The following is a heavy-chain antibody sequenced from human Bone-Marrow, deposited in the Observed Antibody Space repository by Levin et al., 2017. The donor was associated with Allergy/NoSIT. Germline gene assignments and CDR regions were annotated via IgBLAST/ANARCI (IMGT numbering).Heavy chain of an antibody. D-gene: IGHD3-10*01. CDR1: GFTFNTYS. J-gene: IGHJ2*01. CDR2: IGSSSSSI. V-gene: IGHV3-21*01. CDR3: ARHRDASRSDYWYFDL. Sequence: GGSLRLSCTASGFTFNTYSMNWVRQAPGKGLEWVSSIGSSSSSIYYADSVKGRFTISRDNAKNSLSLQMNSLRAGDTAVYYCARHRDASRSDYWYFDLWGRGTLVTVSS.